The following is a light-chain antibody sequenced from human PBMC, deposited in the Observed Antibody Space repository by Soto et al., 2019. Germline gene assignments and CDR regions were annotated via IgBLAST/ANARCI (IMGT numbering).Light chain of an antibody. J-gene: IGKJ5*01. CDR3: QQYGTSEII. CDR1: QILTNSF. V-gene: IGKV3-20*01. CDR2: DTS. Sequence: IVFTQSPCTVSLSPGERATLSCRARQILTNSFIAWYQQKPGQAPRLLIYDTSSRATGIPDRFSGSGSGTDSTLTISRLEPEDFAVFFCQQYGTSEIIFGQGRRLEVK.